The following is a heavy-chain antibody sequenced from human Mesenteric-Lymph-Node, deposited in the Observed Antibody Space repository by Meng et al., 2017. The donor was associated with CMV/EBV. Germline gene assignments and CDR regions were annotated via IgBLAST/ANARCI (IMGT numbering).Heavy chain of an antibody. CDR3: ARDLGRYYDFWSGYLTGGYYYYGMDV. V-gene: IGHV3-21*01. CDR1: GFTFSSYS. J-gene: IGHJ6*02. D-gene: IGHD3-3*01. CDR2: ISSSSSYI. Sequence: GGSLRLSCAASGFTFSSYSMNWVRQAPGKGLEWVSSISSSSSYIYYADSVKGRFTISRDNAKNSLYLQMNSLRAEDTAVYYCARDLGRYYDFWSGYLTGGYYYYGMDVWGQGTTVTISS.